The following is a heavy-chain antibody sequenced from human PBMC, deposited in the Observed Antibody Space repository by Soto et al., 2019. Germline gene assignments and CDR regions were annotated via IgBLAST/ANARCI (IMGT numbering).Heavy chain of an antibody. V-gene: IGHV4-59*01. J-gene: IGHJ3*02. CDR1: GGSISMCY. Sequence: SEPLSLTCTVAGGSISMCYWSLFRQPPGKGLEWIGYIYYSGSTNYNPSLKSRVTISVDTSKNQFSLKLSSVTAADTAVYYCARALGISGAFDIWGQGTMVTV. CDR2: IYYSGST. CDR3: ARALGISGAFDI. D-gene: IGHD7-27*01.